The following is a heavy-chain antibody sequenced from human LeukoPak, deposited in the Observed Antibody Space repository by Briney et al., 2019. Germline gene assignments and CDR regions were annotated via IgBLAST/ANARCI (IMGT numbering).Heavy chain of an antibody. CDR1: GFTFSSYS. CDR2: IRSKANTYAT. Sequence: GGSLRLSCAASGFTFSSYSMNWVRQASGKGLEWVGRIRSKANTYATAYAASVKGRFTISRDDSKNTAYLQMNSLKTEDTAVYYCTRHAIVGATSDAFDIWGQGTMVTVSS. V-gene: IGHV3-73*01. CDR3: TRHAIVGATSDAFDI. D-gene: IGHD1-26*01. J-gene: IGHJ3*02.